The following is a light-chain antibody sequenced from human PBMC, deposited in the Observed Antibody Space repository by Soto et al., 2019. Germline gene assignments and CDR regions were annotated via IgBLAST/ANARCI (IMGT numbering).Light chain of an antibody. CDR3: CSYAGDSTFVL. V-gene: IGLV2-23*03. CDR1: SSDIGSYNL. J-gene: IGLJ2*01. CDR2: EGT. Sequence: QSALTQPASVSGSPGQSITISCTGTSSDIGSYNLVSWYQQHPGKAPKLMIYEGTKRPSGVSIRFSGSTSGNTASLTISGLQAADEADYHCCSYAGDSTFVLFGGGTKVTVL.